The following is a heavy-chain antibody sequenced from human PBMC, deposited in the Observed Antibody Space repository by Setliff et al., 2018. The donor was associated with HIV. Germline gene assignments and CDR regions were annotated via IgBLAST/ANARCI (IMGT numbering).Heavy chain of an antibody. J-gene: IGHJ4*02. CDR3: ARDLFRRVGPFQPPGY. Sequence: GASVKVSCKASGGTFSSYAIGWVRQAPGQGLEWMGGIIPILGIANYAQKFQGRVTITADKSTSTAYMELRSLRFDDTAIYYCARDLFRRVGPFQPPGYWGQGTLVTVSS. V-gene: IGHV1-69*10. D-gene: IGHD1-26*01. CDR2: IIPILGIA. CDR1: GGTFSSYA.